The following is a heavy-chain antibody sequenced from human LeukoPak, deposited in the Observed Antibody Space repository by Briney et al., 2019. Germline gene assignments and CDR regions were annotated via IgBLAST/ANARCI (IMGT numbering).Heavy chain of an antibody. CDR3: ARVSGIAVAGTPHPHYGMDV. CDR2: IYYSGST. J-gene: IGHJ6*04. V-gene: IGHV4-59*01. CDR1: GGSISSYY. D-gene: IGHD6-19*01. Sequence: SETLSLTCTVSGGSISSYYWSWIRQPPGKGLEWIGYIYYSGSTNYNPSLKSRVTISVDTSKNQFSLKLSSVTAADTAVYYCARVSGIAVAGTPHPHYGMDVWGKGTTVTVSS.